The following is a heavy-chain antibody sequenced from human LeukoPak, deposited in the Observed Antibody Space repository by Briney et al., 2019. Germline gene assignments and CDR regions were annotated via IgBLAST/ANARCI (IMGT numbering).Heavy chain of an antibody. V-gene: IGHV4-59*08. CDR2: IYYSGSS. CDR3: ARAGYSMSWYYFDY. Sequence: ASETLSLTCTVSGGSISSYYWSWIRQPPGKGLERIGYIYYSGSSNYNPSLKSRVTISVDTSKNQFSLNLSSVTAADTALYYCARAGYSMSWYYFDYWGQGTLVTVSS. D-gene: IGHD6-13*01. J-gene: IGHJ4*02. CDR1: GGSISSYY.